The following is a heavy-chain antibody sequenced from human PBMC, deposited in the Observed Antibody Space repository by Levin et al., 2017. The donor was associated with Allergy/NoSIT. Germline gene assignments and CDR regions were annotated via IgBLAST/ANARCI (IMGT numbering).Heavy chain of an antibody. Sequence: SETLSLTCAVSGGSISSSNWWSWVRQPPGKGLEWIGEIYHSGSTNYNPSLKSRVTISVDKSKNQFSLKLSSVTAADTAVYYCARDLSGRLAVAGSLPTELKWYYWGQGTLVTVSS. D-gene: IGHD6-19*01. V-gene: IGHV4-4*02. CDR2: IYHSGST. CDR1: GGSISSSNW. J-gene: IGHJ4*02. CDR3: ARDLSGRLAVAGSLPTELKWYY.